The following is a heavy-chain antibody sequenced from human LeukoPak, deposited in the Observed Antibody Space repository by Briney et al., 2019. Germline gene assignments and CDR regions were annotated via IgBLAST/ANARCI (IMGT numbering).Heavy chain of an antibody. D-gene: IGHD2-2*01. J-gene: IGHJ3*01. V-gene: IGHV4-59*01. CDR2: IYYSGST. CDR3: ARERVGDCSSTTCYDGPFSFDL. CDR1: GASISSYY. Sequence: PSETLSLTCTVSGASISSYYWSWIRQPPGKGLEWIGFIYYSGSTNYNPSLKSRLTISVDTSRNQFSLKLSSVTAADTAVYYCARERVGDCSSTTCYDGPFSFDLWGQGTMVTVSS.